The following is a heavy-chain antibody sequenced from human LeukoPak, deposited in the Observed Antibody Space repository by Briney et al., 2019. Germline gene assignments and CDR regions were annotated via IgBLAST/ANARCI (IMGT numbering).Heavy chain of an antibody. Sequence: ASVKVSCKASGYTFTSYGISWVRQAPGQGLEWMGWISAYNGNTNYAQKLQGRVTMTTDTYTSTAYMELRSLRSDDTAVYYCARALEPLYGSGSHPHWFDPWGQGTLVTVSS. CDR3: ARALEPLYGSGSHPHWFDP. D-gene: IGHD3-10*01. V-gene: IGHV1-18*01. CDR1: GYTFTSYG. J-gene: IGHJ5*02. CDR2: ISAYNGNT.